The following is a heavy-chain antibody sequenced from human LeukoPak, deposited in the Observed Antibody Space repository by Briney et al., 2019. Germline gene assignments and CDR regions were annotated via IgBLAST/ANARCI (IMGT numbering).Heavy chain of an antibody. J-gene: IGHJ4*02. D-gene: IGHD6-6*01. Sequence: GGSLRLSCAASGFTFSSYSMNWVRQAPGQGLEWVSSISSSSSYIYYADSVKGRFTISRDNAKNSLYLQMNSLRAEETAVYYCARDPEYSSSSREFDYWGQGTLVTVSS. CDR3: ARDPEYSSSSREFDY. CDR2: ISSSSSYI. V-gene: IGHV3-21*01. CDR1: GFTFSSYS.